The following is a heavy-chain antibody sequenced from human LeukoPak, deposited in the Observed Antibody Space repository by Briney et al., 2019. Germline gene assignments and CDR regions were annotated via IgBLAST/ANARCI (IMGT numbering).Heavy chain of an antibody. Sequence: ASVKVSCKASGYTFTGYYIHWVRQAPGQGLEWMGWINPNSGGTNYAQKFRGRVTMTRDTSISTAYMELSRLRSDDTAVYYCAREETDYYYYMDVWGKGTTVTVSS. CDR2: INPNSGGT. V-gene: IGHV1-2*02. CDR1: GYTFTGYY. J-gene: IGHJ6*03. CDR3: AREETDYYYYMDV.